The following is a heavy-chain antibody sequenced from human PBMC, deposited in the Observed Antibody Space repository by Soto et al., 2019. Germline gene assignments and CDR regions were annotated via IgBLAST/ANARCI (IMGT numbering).Heavy chain of an antibody. D-gene: IGHD3-3*02. V-gene: IGHV4-39*01. CDR1: GSSINSSGYY. Sequence: SETLSLTCTVSGSSINSSGYYWGWIREPPGKGLEWIGSMFYGVSTYYNPSLKSRVTVSVDTSKTQLSLNLRSVTAADTAVYYCARLPSRHLVDYWGQGTLVTVSS. CDR2: MFYGVST. CDR3: ARLPSRHLVDY. J-gene: IGHJ4*02.